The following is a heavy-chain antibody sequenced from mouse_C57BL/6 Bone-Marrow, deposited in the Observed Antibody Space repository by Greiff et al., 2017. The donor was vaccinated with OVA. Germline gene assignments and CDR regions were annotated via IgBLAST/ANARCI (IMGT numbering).Heavy chain of an antibody. Sequence: EVQGVESGGGLVQPKGSLKLSCAASGFSFNTYAMNWVRQAPGKGLEWVARIRSKSNNYATYYADSVKDRFTISRDDSESMLYLQMNNLKTEDTAMYYCVRHLGIWDGAMDYWGQGTSVTVSS. CDR2: IRSKSNNYAT. CDR1: GFSFNTYA. V-gene: IGHV10-1*01. CDR3: VRHLGIWDGAMDY. J-gene: IGHJ4*01. D-gene: IGHD4-1*01.